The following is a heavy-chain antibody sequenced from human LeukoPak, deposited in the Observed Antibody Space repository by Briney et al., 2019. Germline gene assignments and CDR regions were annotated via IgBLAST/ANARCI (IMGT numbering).Heavy chain of an antibody. Sequence: TGGSLRLSCAASGFSISNSAMSWVRQAPGRGLEWVSLIVASSGSTFYADSVKGRFTISRDNSKNTLYLIMNSLRAEDTAVYYCAKGAAAGLVDWFDPWGQGTLVAVSS. D-gene: IGHD6-13*01. CDR1: GFSISNSA. CDR3: AKGAAAGLVDWFDP. CDR2: IVASSGST. V-gene: IGHV3-23*01. J-gene: IGHJ5*02.